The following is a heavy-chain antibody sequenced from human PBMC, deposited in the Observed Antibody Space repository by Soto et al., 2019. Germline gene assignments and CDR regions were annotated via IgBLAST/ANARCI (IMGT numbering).Heavy chain of an antibody. V-gene: IGHV1-46*01. CDR1: GYTVTSYY. CDR2: INPSGGST. CDR3: ARASVGPPGGGSWTMPFDI. Sequence: ASVKVSCKASGYTVTSYYMHWVRQAPGQGLEWMGIINPSGGSTSYAQKFQGRVTMTRDTSTSTVYMELSSLRSEDTAVYYCARASVGPPGGGSWTMPFDIWGRGTLVTVSS. J-gene: IGHJ4*02. D-gene: IGHD2-15*01.